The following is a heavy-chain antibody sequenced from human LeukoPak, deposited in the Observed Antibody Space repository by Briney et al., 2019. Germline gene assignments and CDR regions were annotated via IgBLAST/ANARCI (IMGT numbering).Heavy chain of an antibody. J-gene: IGHJ5*02. CDR1: GGSISSYY. V-gene: IGHV4-4*09. D-gene: IGHD3-10*01. CDR2: IYTSKST. CDR3: ARHRRSITMVRGVIITGTPGFDP. Sequence: PSETLSCNSTGSGGSISSYYWSWIRQPPGNGLVWIVYIYTSKSTNSNHSLKSRVTISVATSKNQFSLKLSSVTAADTAVYYCARHRRSITMVRGVIITGTPGFDPWGQGTLVTVSS.